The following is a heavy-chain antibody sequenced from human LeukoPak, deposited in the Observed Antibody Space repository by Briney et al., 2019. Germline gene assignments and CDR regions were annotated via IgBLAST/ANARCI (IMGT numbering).Heavy chain of an antibody. V-gene: IGHV1-2*02. CDR3: ARELNVMDSREEYYFDY. Sequence: GASVTLTCKASGYTFTGYNMHWVRQAPGQGLEWMGWINPNSGGTNYAQKFQGRVTMTRDTSISTAYMELSRLRSDDTAVYYCARELNVMDSREEYYFDYWGQGTLVTVSS. CDR1: GYTFTGYN. CDR2: INPNSGGT. D-gene: IGHD2-2*03. J-gene: IGHJ4*02.